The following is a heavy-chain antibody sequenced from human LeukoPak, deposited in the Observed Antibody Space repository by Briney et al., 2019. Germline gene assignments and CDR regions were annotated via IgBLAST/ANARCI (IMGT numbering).Heavy chain of an antibody. CDR3: ARDNSVGDNAWWFDP. V-gene: IGHV1-46*01. D-gene: IGHD1-26*01. Sequence: ASVKVSCKASGYTVTSYYMHWVRQAPGQGLEWRGLINPTGGSTGYAQKFQGRVTMTRDMSTSTDYMELSSLRSEDTAIYYCARDNSVGDNAWWFDPWGQGTLVTVSS. CDR2: INPTGGST. CDR1: GYTVTSYY. J-gene: IGHJ5*02.